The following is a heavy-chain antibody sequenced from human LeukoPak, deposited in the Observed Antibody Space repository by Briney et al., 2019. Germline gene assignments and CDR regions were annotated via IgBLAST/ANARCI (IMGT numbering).Heavy chain of an antibody. CDR3: ARAGRSPGHRIAAAGPPRYFDP. J-gene: IGHJ2*01. CDR1: GGSFSGYY. Sequence: SETLSLTCAVYGGSFSGYYWSWIRQPPGKGLEWIGEINHSGSTNYNPSLKSRVTISVDTSKNQFSLKLSSVTAADTAVYYCARAGRSPGHRIAAAGPPRYFDPWGRGTLVTVSS. CDR2: INHSGST. V-gene: IGHV4-34*01. D-gene: IGHD6-13*01.